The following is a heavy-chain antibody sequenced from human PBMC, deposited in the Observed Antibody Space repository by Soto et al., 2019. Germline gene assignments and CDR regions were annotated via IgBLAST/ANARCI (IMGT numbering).Heavy chain of an antibody. D-gene: IGHD2-2*01. V-gene: IGHV1-69*02. CDR1: GGTFSSYT. CDR3: ARVGDCSSTSCYESWFDP. Sequence: QVQLVQSGAEVKKPGSSVKVSCKASGGTFSSYTISWVRQAPGQGLEWMGRIIPILGIANYAQKFQGRVTITADKSTSTADMELSSPRSEDTAVYYCARVGDCSSTSCYESWFDPWGQGTLVTVSS. CDR2: IIPILGIA. J-gene: IGHJ5*02.